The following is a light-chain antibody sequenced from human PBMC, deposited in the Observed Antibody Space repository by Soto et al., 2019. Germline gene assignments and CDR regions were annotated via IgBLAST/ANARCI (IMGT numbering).Light chain of an antibody. CDR2: GTS. V-gene: IGKV3-15*01. Sequence: EIVLTQSPANLTVSPGEGATLSCRASQSVSGNLAWYQQKPGQAPRLLIYGTSTRATGVPAMCSGGGSGTDFTLTISSLQSEDVSVSYCQQYSQWPLYTFGQGTKLEI. J-gene: IGKJ2*01. CDR1: QSVSGN. CDR3: QQYSQWPLYT.